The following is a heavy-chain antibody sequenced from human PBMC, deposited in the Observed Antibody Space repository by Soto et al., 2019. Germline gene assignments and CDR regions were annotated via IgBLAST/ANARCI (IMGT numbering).Heavy chain of an antibody. V-gene: IGHV1-46*01. D-gene: IGHD3-22*01. CDR3: ARDETYYYDSSGYYSVIRVISWFDH. CDR2: INPSGGST. Sequence: ASVKVSCKASGYTFTSYYMHWVRQAPGQGLEWMGIINPSGGSTSYAQKFQGRVTMTRDTSTSTVYMELSSLRSEDTAVYYCARDETYYYDSSGYYSVIRVISWFDHWG. J-gene: IGHJ5*02. CDR1: GYTFTSYY.